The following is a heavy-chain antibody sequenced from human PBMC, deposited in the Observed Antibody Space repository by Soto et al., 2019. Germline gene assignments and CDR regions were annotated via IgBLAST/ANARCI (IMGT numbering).Heavy chain of an antibody. CDR1: GFTFRSYW. J-gene: IGHJ3*02. V-gene: IGHV3-7*05. CDR3: ARGVSPGRSGLYLYAFAI. D-gene: IGHD3-10*01. Sequence: EVQLVEAGGGLVQPGGSLRLSCEASGFTFRSYWMTWVRQAPGKGLEWVANIKKDESAKSYLDSVRGRFTISRVNAKNLLLLLMEISWAEDPALCYWARGVSPGRSGLYLYAFAIWGPGTMVTVSS. CDR2: IKKDESAK.